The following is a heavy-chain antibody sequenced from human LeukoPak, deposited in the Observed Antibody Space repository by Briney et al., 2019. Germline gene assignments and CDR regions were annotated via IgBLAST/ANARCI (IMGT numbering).Heavy chain of an antibody. V-gene: IGHV3-23*01. D-gene: IGHD3-10*01. CDR3: AKDFYYGSGSYYRGYYFDY. CDR2: ISGSGGST. CDR1: GFTFSSYA. J-gene: IGHJ4*02. Sequence: GGSLRLSCAASGFTFSSYAMSWVRQAPGKGLEWVSAISGSGGSTFYADSVKGRFTISRDNSKNTLYLQMNSLRAEDTAVYYCAKDFYYGSGSYYRGYYFDYWGQGTLVTVSS.